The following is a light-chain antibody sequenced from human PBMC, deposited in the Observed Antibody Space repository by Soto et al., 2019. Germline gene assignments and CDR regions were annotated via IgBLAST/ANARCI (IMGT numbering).Light chain of an antibody. CDR3: QQSYSTPHT. J-gene: IGKJ2*01. CDR2: AAS. CDR1: QSITSD. Sequence: DIQLTQSPSSLSASVGDRVTITRRASQSITSDLNWYQQKPGKVPKLLIYAASSLQTGVPSRFSGSGSGTDFTLTITSLQPEDFATYYCQQSYSTPHTFGQGTKLDIK. V-gene: IGKV1-39*01.